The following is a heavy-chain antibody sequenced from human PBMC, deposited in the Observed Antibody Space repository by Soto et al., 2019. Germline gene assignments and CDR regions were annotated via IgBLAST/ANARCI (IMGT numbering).Heavy chain of an antibody. CDR3: AREEGDYYYYYGMDV. V-gene: IGHV3-48*02. J-gene: IGHJ6*02. Sequence: EVQLVESGGGLVQPGGSLRLSCAASGFTFSSYNMNWVRQAPGKGLEWVSYISSSSSTIYYADSVKGRFTISRDNAKNSLYRQMNSLRDEDTAVYYCAREEGDYYYYYGMDVWGQGTTVTVSS. CDR2: ISSSSSTI. CDR1: GFTFSSYN.